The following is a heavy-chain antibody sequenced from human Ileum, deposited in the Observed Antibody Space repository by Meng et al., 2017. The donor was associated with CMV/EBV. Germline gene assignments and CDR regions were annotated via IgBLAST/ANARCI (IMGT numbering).Heavy chain of an antibody. CDR3: ARDMTNRWFYY. CDR2: INYSGST. J-gene: IGHJ4*02. Sequence: QVQLQQSGPGVMKPSEPLSLTCTVSSDSIKINTHFWAWIRQPPGQGLEWIGTINYSGSTYYNPSLRSRVTLSVDTSKNQFSLKLSYVTAADTAMYYCARDMTNRWFYYWGQGILVTVSS. CDR1: SDSIKINTHF. D-gene: IGHD4-11*01. V-gene: IGHV4-39*07.